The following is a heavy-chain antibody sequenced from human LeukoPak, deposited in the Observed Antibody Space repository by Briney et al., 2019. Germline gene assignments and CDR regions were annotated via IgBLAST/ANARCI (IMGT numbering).Heavy chain of an antibody. V-gene: IGHV1-69*04. CDR2: ISPIVDTA. Sequence: GASVKVSCKTPVGTFSSHAITWVRQAPGQGLEWMGRISPIVDTANYAQKFHDRVTITADKSTTTVYLVLNDLTPDDTAVYFCARLSNGYSSGMYNWFDPWGQGTLVTVSS. D-gene: IGHD3-22*01. CDR1: VGTFSSHA. CDR3: ARLSNGYSSGMYNWFDP. J-gene: IGHJ5*02.